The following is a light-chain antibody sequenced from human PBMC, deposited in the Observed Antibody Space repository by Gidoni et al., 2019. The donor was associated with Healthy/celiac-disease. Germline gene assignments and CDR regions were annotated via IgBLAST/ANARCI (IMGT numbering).Light chain of an antibody. CDR3: QQYGSSPCT. Sequence: EIVLTQSPGTLSLSPGERANLSCRASQSVSSSYLAWYQQKPGPAPRLLIYGASSRATGIPDRFSGSGSGTDFTLSISRLEPEDFAVYYCQQYGSSPCTFGQGTKVEIK. J-gene: IGKJ1*01. CDR2: GAS. V-gene: IGKV3-20*01. CDR1: QSVSSSY.